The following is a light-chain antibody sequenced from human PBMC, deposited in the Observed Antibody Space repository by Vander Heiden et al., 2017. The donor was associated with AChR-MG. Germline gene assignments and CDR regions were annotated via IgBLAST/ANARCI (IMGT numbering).Light chain of an antibody. CDR3: AAWDDSLNGVV. Sequence: QSVLTQPPSVSEAPRQRVTISCSGSGSNIGNNAVNWYQQLPGMAPKLLIYYDDLMPSGVSDRFSGSKSGTSASLAIRGLQSEDEAYYYCAAWDDSLNGVVFGGGTKLTVL. CDR2: YDD. V-gene: IGLV1-36*01. CDR1: GSNIGNNA. J-gene: IGLJ3*02.